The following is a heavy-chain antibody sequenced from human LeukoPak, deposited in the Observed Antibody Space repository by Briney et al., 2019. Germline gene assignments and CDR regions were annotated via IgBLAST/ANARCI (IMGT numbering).Heavy chain of an antibody. V-gene: IGHV4-39*01. D-gene: IGHD6-19*01. J-gene: IGHJ4*02. Sequence: SETLSLTCTVSGGSISSSSYYWGWIRQPPGKGLEWIGSIHYSGSTNYNPSLKSRVTISVDTSKNQFSLKLSSVTAADTAVYYCARNSYSSGWYDPIYFDYWGQGTLVTVSS. CDR3: ARNSYSSGWYDPIYFDY. CDR1: GGSISSSSYY. CDR2: IHYSGST.